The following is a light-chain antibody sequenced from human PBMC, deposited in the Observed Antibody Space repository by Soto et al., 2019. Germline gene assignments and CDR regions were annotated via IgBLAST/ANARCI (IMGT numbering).Light chain of an antibody. Sequence: EIVLTQSPATLSLSPGERATLSCRASQSVSTYLAWYQQKPGQAPRLLIYDASNRATGISARFSGSGSGTDFPLTISRLEPEDFALYYCQQRTNWPPMYTFGQGTKLEIK. J-gene: IGKJ2*01. V-gene: IGKV3-11*01. CDR3: QQRTNWPPMYT. CDR1: QSVSTY. CDR2: DAS.